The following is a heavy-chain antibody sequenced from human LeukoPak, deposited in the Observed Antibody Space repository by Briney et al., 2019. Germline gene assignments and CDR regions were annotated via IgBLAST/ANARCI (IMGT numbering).Heavy chain of an antibody. D-gene: IGHD2-2*01. V-gene: IGHV5-51*01. CDR2: IYPGDSDT. Sequence: GESLKISCKGSGYSFNAYYIAWVRQMPGKDLEWMGAIYPGDSDTTYSPSLQGQVTISADKSISTAYLRWSSVKASDTAMYYCVRQGGYCSSTSCVIDYWGQGTLVTVSS. CDR3: VRQGGYCSSTSCVIDY. CDR1: GYSFNAYY. J-gene: IGHJ4*02.